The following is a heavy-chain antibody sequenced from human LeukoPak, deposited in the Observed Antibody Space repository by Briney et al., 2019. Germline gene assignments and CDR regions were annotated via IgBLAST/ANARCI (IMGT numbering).Heavy chain of an antibody. D-gene: IGHD3-22*01. CDR2: ISSSSNYK. CDR1: GFTFSDYY. CDR3: ARHGLYDSTDYWTILH. V-gene: IGHV3-11*06. Sequence: GGSVRLSCAASGFTFSDYYMSWIGQAPGKGLEWISYISSSSNYKNYADVVQGRFTISRDNAKSSLYLQMNGLRAVDTAVYYCARHGLYDSTDYWTILHCGQGSPLTVSS. J-gene: IGHJ1*01.